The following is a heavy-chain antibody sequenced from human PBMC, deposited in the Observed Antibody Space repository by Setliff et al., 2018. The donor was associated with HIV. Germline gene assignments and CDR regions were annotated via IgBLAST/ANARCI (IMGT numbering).Heavy chain of an antibody. D-gene: IGHD2-15*01. V-gene: IGHV1-69*13. CDR1: GGTFSSYG. J-gene: IGHJ4*02. Sequence: SLKVSCKASGGTFSSYGINWVRQAPGQGLEWMGGIIPMFGTANYAQKFQGRVTITADESTSTVYTELTRLRSEDTAVYYCARTLGYCSGGSCYLDYWGQGTLVTV. CDR3: ARTLGYCSGGSCYLDY. CDR2: IIPMFGTA.